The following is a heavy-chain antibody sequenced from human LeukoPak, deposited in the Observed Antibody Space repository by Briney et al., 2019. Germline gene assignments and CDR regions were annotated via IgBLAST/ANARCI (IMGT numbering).Heavy chain of an antibody. Sequence: ASVKVSCKASGYTFTGYYMHWVRQAPGQGLEWMGWINPNSGDTNYSQKFQGGVSMTRDTSINTAYMELSRLTSDDTAVYYCARDLYSSGWTDAFDIWGQGTMVTVSS. D-gene: IGHD6-19*01. J-gene: IGHJ3*02. CDR2: INPNSGDT. CDR1: GYTFTGYY. V-gene: IGHV1-2*02. CDR3: ARDLYSSGWTDAFDI.